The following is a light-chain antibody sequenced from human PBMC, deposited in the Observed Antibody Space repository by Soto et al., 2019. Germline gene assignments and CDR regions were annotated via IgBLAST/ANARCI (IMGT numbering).Light chain of an antibody. CDR3: QQRFDWPKIT. V-gene: IGKV3-11*01. CDR1: QSVSNY. CDR2: AAS. Sequence: EIVLTQSPATVSLSPGEIVSLSCRASQSVSNYLAWYQQKPGQAPRLLVSAASNRATGIPARFSGSGSGTDFTLTISSLEPEDFGVFYCQQRFDWPKITFGQGTRLEI. J-gene: IGKJ5*01.